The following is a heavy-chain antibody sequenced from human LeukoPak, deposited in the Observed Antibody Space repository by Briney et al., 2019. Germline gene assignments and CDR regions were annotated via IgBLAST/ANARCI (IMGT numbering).Heavy chain of an antibody. CDR1: RLTFSSYS. D-gene: IGHD4-17*01. CDR2: ISSSGSYI. V-gene: IGHV3-21*01. CDR3: ARDRYYGDQAVDY. Sequence: GGSLRLSCAASRLTFSSYSMNWVRQAPGKGLEWVSSISSSGSYIYYADSVKGRFTISRDNSKNTLYLQMNSLRAEDTAVYYCARDRYYGDQAVDYWGQGTLVTVSS. J-gene: IGHJ4*02.